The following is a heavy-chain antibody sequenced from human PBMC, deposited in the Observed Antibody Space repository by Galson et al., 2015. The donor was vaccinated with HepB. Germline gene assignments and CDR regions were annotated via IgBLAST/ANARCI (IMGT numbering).Heavy chain of an antibody. J-gene: IGHJ6*02. Sequence: SVKVSCKASGGTFSSYAISWVRQAPGQGLEWMGGIIPIFGTANYAQKFQGRVTITADESTSTAYMELCSLRSEDTAVYYCARGRRWVYGSGSHRDPRDHYYYGMDVWGQGTTVTVSS. CDR3: ARGRRWVYGSGSHRDPRDHYYYGMDV. D-gene: IGHD3-10*01. CDR2: IIPIFGTA. V-gene: IGHV1-69*13. CDR1: GGTFSSYA.